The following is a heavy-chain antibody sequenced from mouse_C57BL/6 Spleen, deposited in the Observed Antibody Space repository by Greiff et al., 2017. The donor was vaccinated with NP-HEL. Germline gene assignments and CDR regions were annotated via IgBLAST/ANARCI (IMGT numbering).Heavy chain of an antibody. CDR2: INPNNGGT. CDR1: GYTFTDYN. D-gene: IGHD1-1*01. Sequence: EVQLQQSGPELVKPGASVKIPCKASGYTFTDYNMDWVKQSHGKSLEWIGDINPNNGGTIYNQKFKGKATLTVDKSSSTAYMELRSLTSEDTAVYYCARRGTVVATPYWYFDVWGTGTTVTVSS. CDR3: ARRGTVVATPYWYFDV. V-gene: IGHV1-18*01. J-gene: IGHJ1*03.